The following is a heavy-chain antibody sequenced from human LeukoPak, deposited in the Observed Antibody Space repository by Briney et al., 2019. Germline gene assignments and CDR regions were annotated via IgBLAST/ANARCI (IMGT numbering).Heavy chain of an antibody. Sequence: ASVKVSCKASGGTFSSYAISWVRQAPGQGLEWMGGIIPIFGTANYAQKFQGRVTITADESTSTAYMELSSLRSEDTAVYYCATKPPGYPFDYWGQGTLVTVSS. CDR1: GGTFSSYA. V-gene: IGHV1-69*13. D-gene: IGHD1-14*01. CDR3: ATKPPGYPFDY. J-gene: IGHJ4*02. CDR2: IIPIFGTA.